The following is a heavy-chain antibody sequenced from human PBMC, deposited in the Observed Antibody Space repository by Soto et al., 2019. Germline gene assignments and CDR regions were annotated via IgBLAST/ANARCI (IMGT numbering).Heavy chain of an antibody. CDR1: AGSTSSSY. V-gene: IGHV4-59*01. Sequence: TLSPTSPVSAGSTSSSYWSWIRQPPGKGLEWVGYTPYSESTDYNPSLKSRVTISIDTSKNQFSLNLRSVTAADTAVYYCVSASFSSSFHPIHYWGQGTLVSVSA. CDR3: VSASFSSSFHPIHY. D-gene: IGHD3-3*02. J-gene: IGHJ4*02. CDR2: TPYSEST.